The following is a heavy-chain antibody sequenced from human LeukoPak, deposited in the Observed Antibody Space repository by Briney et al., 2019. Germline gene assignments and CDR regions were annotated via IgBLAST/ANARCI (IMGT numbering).Heavy chain of an antibody. CDR2: INPNSGGT. D-gene: IGHD3-10*01. CDR1: GYTFTGYY. CDR3: ARELGRWFGELLIGPLDY. Sequence: EASVKVSCKASGYTFTGYYMHRVRQAPGQGLEWMGWINPNSGGTNYAQKFQGWVTMTRDTSISTAYMELSRLRSDDTAVYYCARELGRWFGELLIGPLDYWGQGTLVTVSS. J-gene: IGHJ4*02. V-gene: IGHV1-2*04.